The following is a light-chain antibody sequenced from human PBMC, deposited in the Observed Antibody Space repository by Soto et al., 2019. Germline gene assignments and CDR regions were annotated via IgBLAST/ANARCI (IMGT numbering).Light chain of an antibody. CDR3: QQYDYWPVT. J-gene: IGKJ1*01. Sequence: EIVMTQSPATLSVSPGDRATLSCRASQSVSSNLAWYQQKPGQPPRLLIYGASTRATGIPARFSGSGSVTEFTLTISSLQSEDLAIYYCQQYDYWPVTFGQGTKV. CDR1: QSVSSN. V-gene: IGKV3-15*01. CDR2: GAS.